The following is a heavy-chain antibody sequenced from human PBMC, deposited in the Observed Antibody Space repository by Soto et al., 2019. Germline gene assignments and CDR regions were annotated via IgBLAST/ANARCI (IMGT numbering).Heavy chain of an antibody. CDR1: GFIFSTFG. Sequence: GGSLRLSCSASGFIFSTFGMFWVRQAPGQGLEYVSAIFYSGSGSYYADPVRGRFTVSRDNSKDMFYLQMSSLRVEDTALYFCVRGPSRGSSLFGPLDYWGQGTQVTVAS. D-gene: IGHD3-3*01. V-gene: IGHV3-64D*06. CDR3: VRGPSRGSSLFGPLDY. J-gene: IGHJ4*02. CDR2: IFYSGSGS.